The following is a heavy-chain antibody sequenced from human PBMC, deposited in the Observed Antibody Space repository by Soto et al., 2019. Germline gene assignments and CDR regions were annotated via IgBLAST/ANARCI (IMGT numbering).Heavy chain of an antibody. CDR3: AKEVYYDSSGYYYEGFVSPSLK. CDR1: GFTFSSYA. Sequence: GGSLRLSCAASGFTFSSYAMSWVRQAPGKGLEWVSAISGSGGSTYYADSVKGRFTISRDSSKNTLYLQMNSLRAEDTAVYYCAKEVYYDSSGYYYEGFVSPSLKWGQGALVTVSS. J-gene: IGHJ4*02. V-gene: IGHV3-23*01. CDR2: ISGSGGST. D-gene: IGHD3-22*01.